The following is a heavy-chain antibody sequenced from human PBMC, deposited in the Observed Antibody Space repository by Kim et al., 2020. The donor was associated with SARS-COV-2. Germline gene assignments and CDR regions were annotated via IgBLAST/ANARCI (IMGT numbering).Heavy chain of an antibody. J-gene: IGHJ4*02. D-gene: IGHD3-3*01. Sequence: YPSLKSRVTISVDTSKNQFSLKLSSVTAADTAVYYCARDRSLDWNYVDYWGQGTLVTVSS. V-gene: IGHV4-31*02. CDR3: ARDRSLDWNYVDY.